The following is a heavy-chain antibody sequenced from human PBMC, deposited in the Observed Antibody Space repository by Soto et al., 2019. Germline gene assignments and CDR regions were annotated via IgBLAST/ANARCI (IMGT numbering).Heavy chain of an antibody. CDR3: ATGTTYYYYYNGMDV. V-gene: IGHV4-38-2*01. CDR2: IYHSGST. D-gene: IGHD1-7*01. CDR1: GYSISSGYY. Sequence: PSETLSLTCAFSGYSISSGYYWGWIRQPPGKGLEWIGSIYHSGSTYYNPSLKSRVTISVDTSKNQFSLKLSSVTAADTAVYYCATGTTYYYYYNGMDVWGQGTTVTVSS. J-gene: IGHJ6*02.